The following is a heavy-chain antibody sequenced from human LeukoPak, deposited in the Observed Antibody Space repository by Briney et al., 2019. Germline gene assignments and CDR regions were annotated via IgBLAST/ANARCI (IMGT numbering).Heavy chain of an antibody. CDR1: GGSISSYY. D-gene: IGHD6-19*01. CDR3: ARGWSSGWYDY. Sequence: SETLSLTCTVSGGSISSYYWSWIRQPAGKGLDCIGRIYTSGSTNYNPSLKSRVTMSVDTSKNQFSLKLSSVTAADTAVYYCARGWSSGWYDYWGQGTLVTVSS. J-gene: IGHJ4*02. V-gene: IGHV4-4*07. CDR2: IYTSGST.